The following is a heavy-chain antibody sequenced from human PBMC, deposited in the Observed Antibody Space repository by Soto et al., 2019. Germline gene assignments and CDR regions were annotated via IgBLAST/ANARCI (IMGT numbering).Heavy chain of an antibody. V-gene: IGHV2-5*02. CDR2: IYWDDDK. D-gene: IGHD2-21*02. Sequence: QITMKESGPTLVKPTQTLTLTCTFPGFSFSSIGEGVGWIRQPPGKALEWLALIYWDDDKRYSPSLKSRLTITKDTSKIQVVLTMTSMDPVDTATYYCVQSRCGGDCLQSYSSHSYYGLDVWGQGTTVTVSS. CDR3: VQSRCGGDCLQSYSSHSYYGLDV. J-gene: IGHJ6*02. CDR1: GFSFSSIGEG.